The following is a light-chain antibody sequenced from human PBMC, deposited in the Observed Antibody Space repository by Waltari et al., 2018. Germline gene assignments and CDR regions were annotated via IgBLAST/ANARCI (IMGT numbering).Light chain of an antibody. Sequence: QSGLTQPASVSGSPGQSITISCTGSSSDVGRYNYVSWYQQHPGKAPKLLIYDASDRHSGVSNRFSGFKSGNAASLTISGLQAEDEADYYCTSYTSSSTIYVFGTGTKVTVL. J-gene: IGLJ1*01. CDR2: DAS. V-gene: IGLV2-14*03. CDR3: TSYTSSSTIYV. CDR1: SSDVGRYNY.